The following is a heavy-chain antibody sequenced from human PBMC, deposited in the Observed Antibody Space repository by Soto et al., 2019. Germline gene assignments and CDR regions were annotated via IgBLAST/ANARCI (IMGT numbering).Heavy chain of an antibody. J-gene: IGHJ3*02. D-gene: IGHD3-22*01. CDR3: TRVGSYYDSSGYFPDAFDI. Sequence: GGSLRLSCTASGFTFGDYAMSWFRQAPGKGLERVGFIRSKAYGGTTEYAASVKGRFTISRDDSKSIAYLQMNSLKTEDTAVYYCTRVGSYYDSSGYFPDAFDIWGQGTMATVSS. CDR1: GFTFGDYA. V-gene: IGHV3-49*03. CDR2: IRSKAYGGTT.